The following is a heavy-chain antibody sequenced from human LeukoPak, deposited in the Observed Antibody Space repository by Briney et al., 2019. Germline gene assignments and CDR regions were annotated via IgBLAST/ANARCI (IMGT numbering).Heavy chain of an antibody. D-gene: IGHD2-2*03. Sequence: GGSLRLSCAASGFTFSSYSMNWVRQAPGKGLEWVAVISYDGSNKYYADSVKGRFTISRDNSKNTLYLQMNSLRAEDTAVYYCASGLGDAFDIWGQGTMVTVSS. CDR2: ISYDGSNK. V-gene: IGHV3-30*03. J-gene: IGHJ3*02. CDR3: ASGLGDAFDI. CDR1: GFTFSSYS.